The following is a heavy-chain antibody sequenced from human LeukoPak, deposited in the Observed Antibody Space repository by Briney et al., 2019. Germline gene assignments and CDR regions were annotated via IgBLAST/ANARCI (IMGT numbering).Heavy chain of an antibody. CDR1: GYTFTSYF. CDR2: ITPTSGST. J-gene: IGHJ6*03. Sequence: ASVKVSCKASGYTFTSYFIHWVRQAPGQGLEWMGLITPTSGSTIYAQKFQGRVTMTRDTSTTTVYMELSSLISEDTAVYYCARAGDDEESYYYMYVWGRGTKVTVSS. D-gene: IGHD3-16*01. V-gene: IGHV1-46*01. CDR3: ARAGDDEESYYYMYV.